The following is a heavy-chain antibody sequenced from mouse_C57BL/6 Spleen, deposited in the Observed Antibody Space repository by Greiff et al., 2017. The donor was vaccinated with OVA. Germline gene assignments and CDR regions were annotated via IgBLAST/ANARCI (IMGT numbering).Heavy chain of an antibody. Sequence: EVKLMESGPGLVKPSQSLSLTCSVTGYSITSGYYWNWIRQFPGNKLEWMGYISYDGSNNYNPSLKNRISITRDTSKNQFFLKLNSVTTEDTATYYCARDPTVVEDYAMDYWGQGTSVTVSS. V-gene: IGHV3-6*01. D-gene: IGHD1-1*01. J-gene: IGHJ4*01. CDR1: GYSITSGYY. CDR2: ISYDGSN. CDR3: ARDPTVVEDYAMDY.